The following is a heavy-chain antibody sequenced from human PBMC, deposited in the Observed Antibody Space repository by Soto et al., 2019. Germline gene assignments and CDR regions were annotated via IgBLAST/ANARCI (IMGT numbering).Heavy chain of an antibody. CDR1: GFTFSSYA. V-gene: IGHV3-23*01. D-gene: IGHD1-26*01. CDR3: AKGTVGATEEGWFDP. J-gene: IGHJ5*02. CDR2: ISGSGGST. Sequence: GGSLRLSCAASGFTFSSYAMSWVRQAPGKGLEWVSAISGSGGSTYYADSVKGRFTISRDNSKNTLYLQMNSLRAEDTAVYYCAKGTVGATEEGWFDPWGQGTLVTVSS.